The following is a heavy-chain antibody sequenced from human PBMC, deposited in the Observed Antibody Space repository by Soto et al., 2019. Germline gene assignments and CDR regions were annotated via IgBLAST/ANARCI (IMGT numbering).Heavy chain of an antibody. D-gene: IGHD6-13*01. V-gene: IGHV1-8*01. CDR3: AKVGSSWYSPTHYYYYGMDV. CDR1: GYTFTSYD. J-gene: IGHJ6*02. Sequence: ASVKVSCKASGYTFTSYDINWVRQATGQGLEWMGWMNPNSGNTGYAQKFQGRVTMTRNTSISTAYMELSSLRSEDTAVYYCAKVGSSWYSPTHYYYYGMDVWGQGTTVTVSS. CDR2: MNPNSGNT.